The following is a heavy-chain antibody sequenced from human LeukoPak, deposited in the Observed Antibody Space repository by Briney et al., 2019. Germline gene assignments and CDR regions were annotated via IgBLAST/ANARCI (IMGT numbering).Heavy chain of an antibody. CDR2: MNPDNGNT. V-gene: IGHV1-8*01. Sequence: ASVKVSCKGSGYTFTSYDLNWVRQATGQGLEWLGWMNPDNGNTGYAQQFRGRVTMTRDTSISTAYMELSSLRSEDTAVYYCARGPRGGYFEFDPWGQGTLVTVSS. CDR3: ARGPRGGYFEFDP. J-gene: IGHJ5*02. D-gene: IGHD2-2*03. CDR1: GYTFTSYD.